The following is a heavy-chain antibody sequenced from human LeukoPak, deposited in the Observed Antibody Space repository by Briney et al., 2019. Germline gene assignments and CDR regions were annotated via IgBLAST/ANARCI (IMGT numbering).Heavy chain of an antibody. J-gene: IGHJ4*02. D-gene: IGHD6-13*01. Sequence: SETLSLTCAVYGGSFSGYYWSWIRQPPGKGLEWIGEINHSGSTNYNPSLKSRVTISVDTSKNQFSLKLSSVTAADTAVYYCARRGVEQHRLYYFDYWGQGTLVTVSS. CDR2: INHSGST. V-gene: IGHV4-34*01. CDR3: ARRGVEQHRLYYFDY. CDR1: GGSFSGYY.